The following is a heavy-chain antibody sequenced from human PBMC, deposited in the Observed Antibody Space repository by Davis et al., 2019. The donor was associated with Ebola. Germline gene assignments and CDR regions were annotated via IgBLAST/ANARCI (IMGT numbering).Heavy chain of an antibody. V-gene: IGHV3-74*01. D-gene: IGHD2-2*01. CDR3: ARSSYQPDY. Sequence: PGGSLRLSCAASGFTFSSNWMHWVRQAPGKGLVWVSRTNSDGSITSYADSVKGRFTISRDNAKNTLYLQMNSLRDEDTAVYYCARSSYQPDYWGQGTLVTVSS. CDR2: TNSDGSIT. CDR1: GFTFSSNW. J-gene: IGHJ4*02.